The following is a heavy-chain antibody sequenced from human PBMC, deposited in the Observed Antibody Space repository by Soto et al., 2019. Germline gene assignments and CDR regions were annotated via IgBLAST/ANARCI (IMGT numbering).Heavy chain of an antibody. CDR1: GFTFGNYG. D-gene: IGHD2-8*01. V-gene: IGHV3-23*01. Sequence: QTGGSLRLSCETSGFTFGNYGMGWVRQAPGKGLYWVSGISSSSRRTYYADSVRGRFTISRDNSKNTLYLQMNTLRAEDTAVYYYEKNGLSDSPSEIDSWGQGTLVIVSS. J-gene: IGHJ4*02. CDR3: EKNGLSDSPSEIDS. CDR2: ISSSSRRT.